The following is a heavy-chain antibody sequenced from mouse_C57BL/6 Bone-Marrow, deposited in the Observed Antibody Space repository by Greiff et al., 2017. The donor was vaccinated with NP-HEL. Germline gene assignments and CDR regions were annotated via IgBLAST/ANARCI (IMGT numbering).Heavy chain of an antibody. CDR2: IDPSDSYT. CDR1: GYTFTSYW. J-gene: IGHJ3*01. CDR3: ERWDGYWAWFAY. D-gene: IGHD2-3*01. Sequence: VQLQQPGAELVRPGTSVKLSCKASGYTFTSYWMHWVKQRPGQGLEWIGVIDPSDSYTNYNQKFKGKATLTVDTSSSTAYMQLSSLTSEDSAVYCCERWDGYWAWFAYWGQGTLVTVSA. V-gene: IGHV1-59*01.